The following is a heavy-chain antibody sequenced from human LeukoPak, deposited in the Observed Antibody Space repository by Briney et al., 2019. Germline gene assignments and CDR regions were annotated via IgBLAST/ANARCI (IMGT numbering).Heavy chain of an antibody. CDR1: GFTFRNAW. J-gene: IGHJ4*02. V-gene: IGHV3-23*01. CDR2: ISGSGGST. D-gene: IGHD3-22*01. CDR3: ARGSGYFLDFDY. Sequence: GGSLRLSCAASGFTFRNAWMSWVRQAPGKGLEWVSAISGSGGSTYYADSVKGRFTISRDSSKNTLYLQMNSLRAEDTAVYYCARGSGYFLDFDYWGQGTLVTVSS.